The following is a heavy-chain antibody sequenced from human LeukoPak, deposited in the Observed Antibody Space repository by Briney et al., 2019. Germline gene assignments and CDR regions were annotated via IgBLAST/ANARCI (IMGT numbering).Heavy chain of an antibody. CDR2: IRYDGSNK. CDR3: AKDLSAIVTLNWFDP. V-gene: IGHV3-30*02. CDR1: GFTFSSYG. D-gene: IGHD5-18*01. Sequence: GGSLRLSCAASGFTFSSYGMHWVRQAPGKGLEWVAFIRYDGSNKYYADSVKGRFTISRDNSKNTLYLQMNSLRAEDTAVYYCAKDLSAIVTLNWFDPWGQGTLVTVSS. J-gene: IGHJ5*02.